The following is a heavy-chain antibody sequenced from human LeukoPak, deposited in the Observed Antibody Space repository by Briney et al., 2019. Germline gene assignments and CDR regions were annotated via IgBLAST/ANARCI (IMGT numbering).Heavy chain of an antibody. CDR1: GGSFSGYY. CDR2: INHSGST. V-gene: IGHV4-34*01. J-gene: IGHJ4*02. CDR3: ARHLGGSYFDY. D-gene: IGHD1-26*01. Sequence: SETLSLTCAVYGGSFSGYYWSWICQPPGKGLEWIGEINHSGSTNYNPSLKSRVTISVDTSKNQFSLKLTSVTAADTAVYYCARHLGGSYFDYWGQGTLVTVSS.